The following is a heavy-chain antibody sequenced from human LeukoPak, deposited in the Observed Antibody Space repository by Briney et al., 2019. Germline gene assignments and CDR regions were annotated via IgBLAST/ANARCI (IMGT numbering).Heavy chain of an antibody. J-gene: IGHJ4*02. CDR1: GFTFSSYA. V-gene: IGHV3-23*01. Sequence: GGSLRLSCAASGFTFSSYAMSWVRQAPGKGLEWVSAISGSGGSTYYADSVKGRFTISRDNSKNTLYLQMNSLRAEDTAVYYCAKGSNYYDSSGLDYWGQGTLVTVSS. CDR3: AKGSNYYDSSGLDY. D-gene: IGHD3-22*01. CDR2: ISGSGGST.